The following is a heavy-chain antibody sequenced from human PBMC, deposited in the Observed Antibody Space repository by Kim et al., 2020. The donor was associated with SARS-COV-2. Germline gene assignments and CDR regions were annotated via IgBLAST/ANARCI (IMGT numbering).Heavy chain of an antibody. D-gene: IGHD1-1*01. Sequence: GGSLRLSCAASGFTFSSYGMHWVRQAPGKGLEWVAVIWYDGSNKYYADSVKGRFTISRDNSKNTLYLQMNSLRAEDTAVYYCAKDPATGTTGGCDYWGQGTLVTVSS. CDR1: GFTFSSYG. CDR2: IWYDGSNK. J-gene: IGHJ4*02. V-gene: IGHV3-33*06. CDR3: AKDPATGTTGGCDY.